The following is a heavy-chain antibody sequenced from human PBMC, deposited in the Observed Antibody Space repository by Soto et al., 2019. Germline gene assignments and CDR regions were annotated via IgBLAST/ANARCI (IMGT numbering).Heavy chain of an antibody. J-gene: IGHJ5*02. CDR2: MNPNSGNT. CDR1: GYTFTSYD. V-gene: IGHV1-8*01. D-gene: IGHD2-8*01. CDR3: ARGEYCTNGVCYPAP. Sequence: ASVKVSCKASGYTFTSYDINWVGQATGQGLEWMGWMNPNSGNTGYAQKFQGRVTMTRNTSISTAYMELSSLRSEDTAVYYCARGEYCTNGVCYPAPWGQGTLVTVSS.